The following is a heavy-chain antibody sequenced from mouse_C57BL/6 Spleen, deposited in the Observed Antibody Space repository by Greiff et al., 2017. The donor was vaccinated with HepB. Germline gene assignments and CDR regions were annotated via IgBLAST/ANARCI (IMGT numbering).Heavy chain of an antibody. D-gene: IGHD4-1*01. J-gene: IGHJ3*01. CDR1: GYSFTGYY. Sequence: DVQLVESGPELVKPGASVKISCKASGYSFTGYYMNWVKQSPEKSLEWIGEINPSTGGTTYNQKFKAKATLTVDKSSSTAYMQLKSLTSEDSAVYYCARSRGNWAWFAYWGQGTLVTVSA. V-gene: IGHV1-42*01. CDR3: ARSRGNWAWFAY. CDR2: INPSTGGT.